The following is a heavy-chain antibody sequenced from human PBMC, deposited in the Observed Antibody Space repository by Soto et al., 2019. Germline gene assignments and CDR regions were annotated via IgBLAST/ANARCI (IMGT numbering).Heavy chain of an antibody. V-gene: IGHV3-15*01. Sequence: EVQLVESGGGLVTPGGSLRLSCAASGFTFSNAWMSWVRQAPGEGLEWVGRIKTKIDGGTTDYAAPVKGRFTLSRDDSNKTVHLQMNSLKSEDTAVYYCTTDRSGGDPNVKDVWGQGTTVIVSS. D-gene: IGHD3-10*01. J-gene: IGHJ6*02. CDR1: GFTFSNAW. CDR2: IKTKIDGGTT. CDR3: TTDRSGGDPNVKDV.